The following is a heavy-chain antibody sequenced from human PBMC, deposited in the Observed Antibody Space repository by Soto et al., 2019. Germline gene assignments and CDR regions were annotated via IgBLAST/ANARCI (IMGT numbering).Heavy chain of an antibody. D-gene: IGHD3-3*01. Sequence: GGSLRLSCTASGFTFGDYAMSWFRQAPGKGLEWVGFIRSKAYGGTTEYAASVKGRFTISRDDSKSIAYLQMNSLKTEDTAVYYCSTGLTPYCDFWSGSEDVWGQGTTVTVSS. CDR1: GFTFGDYA. CDR3: STGLTPYCDFWSGSEDV. CDR2: IRSKAYGGTT. J-gene: IGHJ6*02. V-gene: IGHV3-49*03.